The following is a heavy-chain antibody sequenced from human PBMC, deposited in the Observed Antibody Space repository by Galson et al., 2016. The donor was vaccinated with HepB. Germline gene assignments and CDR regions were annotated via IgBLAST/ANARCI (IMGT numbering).Heavy chain of an antibody. D-gene: IGHD6-25*01. CDR2: ISGRSSYI. CDR3: ARGGAAAPNYYYYGMDV. V-gene: IGHV3-21*06. J-gene: IGHJ6*02. CDR1: GSYISPYS. Sequence: SLRLSCAASGSYISPYSMNWVRQAPGKGLEWVSCISGRSSYIYYADSVRGRFTISRDNAKNSLYLQMNSLTPEDTGIYYCARGGAAAPNYYYYGMDVWGQGTTVTVSS.